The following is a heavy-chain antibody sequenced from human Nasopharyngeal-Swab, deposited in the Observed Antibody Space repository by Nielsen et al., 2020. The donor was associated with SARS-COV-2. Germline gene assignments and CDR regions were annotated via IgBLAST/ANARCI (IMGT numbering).Heavy chain of an antibody. J-gene: IGHJ4*02. D-gene: IGHD3-9*01. CDR3: ARDRRNLILTGFYDY. CDR1: GFTFSSYS. Sequence: GGSLRLSCAASGFTFSSYSMNWVRQAPGKGLEWVSYISSSSSTIYYADSVKGRFTISRDNAKNSLYLQMNSLRAEDTAVYYCARDRRNLILTGFYDYWGQGTLVTVSS. V-gene: IGHV3-48*04. CDR2: ISSSSSTI.